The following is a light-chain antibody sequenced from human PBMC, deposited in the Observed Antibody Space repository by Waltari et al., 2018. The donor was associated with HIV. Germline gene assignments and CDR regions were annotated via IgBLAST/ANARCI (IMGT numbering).Light chain of an antibody. V-gene: IGLV3-21*03. CDR1: NIGSKS. J-gene: IGLJ2*01. Sequence: APGKTARITCGGYNIGSKSVHWYQQKPGQAPVLVIYDDSDRPSGIPERFSGSNSGNTATLTISRVEAGDEADYYCQVWDSGIVVFGGGTKVTVL. CDR2: DDS. CDR3: QVWDSGIVV.